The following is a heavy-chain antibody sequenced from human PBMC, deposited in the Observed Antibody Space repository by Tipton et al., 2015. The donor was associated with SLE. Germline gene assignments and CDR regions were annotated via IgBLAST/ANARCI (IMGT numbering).Heavy chain of an antibody. V-gene: IGHV4-61*02. CDR3: ARVAVVIPRHAIDI. Sequence: TLSLTCSVSGGSITRGSYYWCWVRQPAGKGLEWIGGSTNYNPSLKSRVTIALDTSTNQFSLKLISVTAADTAVYYCARVAVVIPRHAIDIWGQGTVVTVSS. CDR2: GST. D-gene: IGHD4-23*01. J-gene: IGHJ3*02. CDR1: GGSITRGSYY.